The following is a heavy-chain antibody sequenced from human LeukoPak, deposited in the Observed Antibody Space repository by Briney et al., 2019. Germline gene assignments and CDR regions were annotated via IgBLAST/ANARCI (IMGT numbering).Heavy chain of an antibody. CDR3: ARDSSGWFDP. Sequence: GGSLRLSCAASGFTFSSYWMHWVRQAPGKGLVWVSRIKSDGSTTNYADSVKGRFTISRDNAKNTLYLQMNSLRVEDTAVYYCARDSSGWFDPWGQGTLVTVSS. CDR1: GFTFSSYW. V-gene: IGHV3-74*01. J-gene: IGHJ5*02. D-gene: IGHD6-19*01. CDR2: IKSDGSTT.